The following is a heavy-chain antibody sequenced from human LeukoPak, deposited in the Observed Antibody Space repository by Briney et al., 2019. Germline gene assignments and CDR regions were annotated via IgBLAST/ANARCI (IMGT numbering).Heavy chain of an antibody. CDR3: SKDHRAYSSQQRPFDF. CDR1: GFAFSSYA. D-gene: IGHD6-13*01. CDR2: ISGSGGST. Sequence: GGSLRLSCADSGFAFSSYAMSWVRQAPGKGLEWVSGISGSGGSTYYADSVKGRFTISRDDSKNTLYLQMNSLRVEDTAVYYCSKDHRAYSSQQRPFDFWGQGTLVTVSS. J-gene: IGHJ4*02. V-gene: IGHV3-23*01.